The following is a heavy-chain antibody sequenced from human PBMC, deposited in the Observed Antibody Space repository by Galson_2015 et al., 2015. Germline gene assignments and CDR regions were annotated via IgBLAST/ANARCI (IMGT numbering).Heavy chain of an antibody. CDR3: ARQEVDFWSGYYTRAVYYYYYYMDV. CDR2: IYYSGST. V-gene: IGHV4-31*03. J-gene: IGHJ6*03. CDR1: GGSTSSGGYY. Sequence: TLSLTCTVSGGSTSSGGYYWSWIRQHPGKGLEWIGYIYYSGSTYYNPSLKSRVTISVDTSKNQFSLKLSSVTAADTAVYYCARQEVDFWSGYYTRAVYYYYYYMDVWGKGTTVTVSS. D-gene: IGHD3-3*01.